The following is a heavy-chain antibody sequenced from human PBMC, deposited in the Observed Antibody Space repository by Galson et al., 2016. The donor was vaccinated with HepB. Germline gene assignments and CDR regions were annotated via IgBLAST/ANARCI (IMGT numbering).Heavy chain of an antibody. CDR2: IYHGGSS. CDR1: GGSISSRNW. CDR3: ARGMGDILGAAAFDI. J-gene: IGHJ3*02. Sequence: SETLSLTCAVSGGSISSRNWWSWVRQSPGKGLEWIADIYHGGSSTYNPSLQSRVTISVDESKNQISLKINSVTAADTAVYYCARGMGDILGAAAFDIWGQGTLVTVSS. V-gene: IGHV4-4*02. D-gene: IGHD1-26*01.